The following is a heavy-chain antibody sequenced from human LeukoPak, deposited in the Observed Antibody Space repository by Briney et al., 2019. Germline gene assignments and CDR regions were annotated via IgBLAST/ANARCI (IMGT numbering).Heavy chain of an antibody. Sequence: ASVKVSCTASGYTFTSYYMHWVRQAPGQGLEWMGIINPSGGSTSYAQKFQGRVTMTRDTSTSTVYMELSSLRSEDTAVYYCARASTIAAPGAIPNDFWGQGTLVTVSS. J-gene: IGHJ4*02. CDR1: GYTFTSYY. D-gene: IGHD6-13*01. CDR3: ARASTIAAPGAIPNDF. CDR2: INPSGGST. V-gene: IGHV1-46*01.